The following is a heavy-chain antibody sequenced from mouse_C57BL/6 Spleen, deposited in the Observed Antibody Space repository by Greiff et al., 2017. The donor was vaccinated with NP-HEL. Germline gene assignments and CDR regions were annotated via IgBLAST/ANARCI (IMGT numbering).Heavy chain of an antibody. Sequence: QVQLQQSGPELVKPGASVKISCKASGYSFTSYYIHWVKQRPGQGLEWIGWIYPGSGNTKYNEKFKGKATLTADTSSSTAYMQLSSLTSEDSAVYYCSNWEAYFDYWGQGTTLTVSS. CDR3: SNWEAYFDY. V-gene: IGHV1-66*01. CDR2: IYPGSGNT. J-gene: IGHJ2*01. CDR1: GYSFTSYY. D-gene: IGHD4-1*01.